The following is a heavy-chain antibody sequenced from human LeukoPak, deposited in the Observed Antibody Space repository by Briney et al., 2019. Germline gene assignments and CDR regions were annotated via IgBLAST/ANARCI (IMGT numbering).Heavy chain of an antibody. CDR2: ISGSGGSS. CDR3: ASGWERDYYDSSGYYFGAFDI. CDR1: GFIFSSYA. D-gene: IGHD3-22*01. V-gene: IGHV3-23*01. J-gene: IGHJ3*02. Sequence: PGGSLRLSCAASGFIFSSYAMSWVRQGPGKGLEWVSAISGSGGSSYYADSVKGRFTISRDNSKNTLYLQMNSLRAEDTAVYYCASGWERDYYDSSGYYFGAFDIWGQGTMVTVSS.